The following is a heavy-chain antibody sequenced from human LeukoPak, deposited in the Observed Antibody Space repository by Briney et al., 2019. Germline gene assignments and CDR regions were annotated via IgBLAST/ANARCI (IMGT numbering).Heavy chain of an antibody. V-gene: IGHV3-23*01. CDR3: AKDGAGITMIVVPTDAFDI. Sequence: GGSLRLSCAASGFTFSSYAMSWVRQAPGKGLEWVSAISGSGGSTYYADSVKGRFTISRDNSKNTLYLQMNSLRAEDTAVYYCAKDGAGITMIVVPTDAFDIWGQGTMVTVSS. CDR1: GFTFSSYA. D-gene: IGHD3-22*01. J-gene: IGHJ3*02. CDR2: ISGSGGST.